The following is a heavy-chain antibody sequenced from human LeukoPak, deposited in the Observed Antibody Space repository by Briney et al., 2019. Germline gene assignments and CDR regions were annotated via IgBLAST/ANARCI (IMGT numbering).Heavy chain of an antibody. CDR1: GFTFSSYS. Sequence: GGSLRLSCAASGFTFSSYSMNWVRQAPGKGLEWVSYISSSSSTIYYADSVKGRFTISRDNAKNSLYLQMNSLRAEDTAVYYCVGKNVFWSVFYGNYSYYNRDVGGKGPTATVPS. D-gene: IGHD3-3*01. V-gene: IGHV3-48*01. J-gene: IGHJ6*03. CDR3: VGKNVFWSVFYGNYSYYNRDV. CDR2: ISSSSSTI.